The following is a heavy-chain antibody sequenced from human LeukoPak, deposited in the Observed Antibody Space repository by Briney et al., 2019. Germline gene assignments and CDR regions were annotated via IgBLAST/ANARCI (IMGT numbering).Heavy chain of an antibody. J-gene: IGHJ4*02. D-gene: IGHD3-3*01. CDR2: IDPSDSYT. V-gene: IGHV5-10-1*01. CDR3: ARYDTIFGATDY. CDR1: GYSFTSYW. Sequence: GESLKISCKGSGYSFTSYWISWVRQMPGKGLEWMGRIDPSDSYTNYSPSFQGHVTISADKSISTAYLQWSSLKAPDTAMYYCARYDTIFGATDYWGQGTLVTVSS.